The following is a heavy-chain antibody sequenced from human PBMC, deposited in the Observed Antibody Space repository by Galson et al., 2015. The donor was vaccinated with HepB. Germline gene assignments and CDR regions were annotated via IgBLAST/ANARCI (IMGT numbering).Heavy chain of an antibody. D-gene: IGHD3-10*01. CDR2: ISYDGSNK. Sequence: SLRLSCAASGFTFSSYAMHWVRQAPGKGLEWVAVISYDGSNKYYADSVKGRFTISRDNSKNTLYLQMNSLRAEDTAVYYCARAIYYPSDAFDIWGQGTMVTVSS. CDR3: ARAIYYPSDAFDI. V-gene: IGHV3-30-3*01. CDR1: GFTFSSYA. J-gene: IGHJ3*02.